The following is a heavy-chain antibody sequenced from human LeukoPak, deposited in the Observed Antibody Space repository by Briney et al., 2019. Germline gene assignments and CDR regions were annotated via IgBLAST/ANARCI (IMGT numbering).Heavy chain of an antibody. V-gene: IGHV1-69*04. CDR3: ARDSRWLQLHDDAFDI. Sequence: GSSVKVSCKASGGTFSSYTISWVRQAPGQGLEWIGRIIPILGIANYAQKFQGRVTITADKSTSTAYMELSSLRSEDTAVYYCARDSRWLQLHDDAFDIWGQGTMVTVSS. J-gene: IGHJ3*02. D-gene: IGHD5-24*01. CDR1: GGTFSSYT. CDR2: IIPILGIA.